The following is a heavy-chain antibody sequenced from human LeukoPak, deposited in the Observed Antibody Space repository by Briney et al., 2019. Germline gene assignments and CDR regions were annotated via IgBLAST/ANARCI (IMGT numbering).Heavy chain of an antibody. CDR3: ARGQIEDSFDI. J-gene: IGHJ3*02. CDR2: ISSSSSYI. V-gene: IGHV3-21*01. CDR1: GFTFSSYT. Sequence: KPGGSLRLSCAASGFTFSSYTINWVRQAPGKGLEWVSSISSSSSYIYYADSVKGRFTTSRDNAKNSLYLQMNSLRAEDTAVYYCARGQIEDSFDIWGQGTMVTVSS.